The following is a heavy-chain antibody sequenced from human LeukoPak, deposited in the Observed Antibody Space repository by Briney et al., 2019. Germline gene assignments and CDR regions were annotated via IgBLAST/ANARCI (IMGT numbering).Heavy chain of an antibody. CDR2: IYTSGST. J-gene: IGHJ4*02. CDR3: ARDTPNSYFDY. CDR1: GGSISSGSYY. V-gene: IGHV4-61*02. Sequence: SQTLSLTCTVSGGSISSGSYYWSWIRQPAGKGLEWIGRIYTSGSTNYNPSLKSRVTISVDTSKNQFSLKLSSVTAADTAVYYCARDTPNSYFDYWGQGTLVTVSS.